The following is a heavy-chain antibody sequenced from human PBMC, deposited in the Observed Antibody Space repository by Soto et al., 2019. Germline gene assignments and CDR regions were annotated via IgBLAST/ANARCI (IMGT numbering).Heavy chain of an antibody. Sequence: SETLCLTCTVSGGSIGGYDGSWIRQPPGKGLEWIGSLYHSGSPYYNPSLKSRVTISVDTSKNQFSLKLSSVTAADTAVYNCARQQQVGNFDYWGQGTLVTSPQ. J-gene: IGHJ4*02. V-gene: IGHV4-39*01. CDR1: GGSIGGYD. CDR2: LYHSGSP. CDR3: ARQQQVGNFDY. D-gene: IGHD6-13*01.